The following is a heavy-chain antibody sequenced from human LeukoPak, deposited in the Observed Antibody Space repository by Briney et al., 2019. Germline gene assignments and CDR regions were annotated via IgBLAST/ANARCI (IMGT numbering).Heavy chain of an antibody. D-gene: IGHD3-3*01. Sequence: ASVKVSCKASGYTFTSYDINWVRQATGQGLEWMGWMNPNSGNTGYAQKFQGRVTMTGNTSISTAYMELSSLRSEDTAVYYCARGRTYYDFWSGYYNWYFDLWGRGTLVTVSS. J-gene: IGHJ2*01. V-gene: IGHV1-8*01. CDR3: ARGRTYYDFWSGYYNWYFDL. CDR2: MNPNSGNT. CDR1: GYTFTSYD.